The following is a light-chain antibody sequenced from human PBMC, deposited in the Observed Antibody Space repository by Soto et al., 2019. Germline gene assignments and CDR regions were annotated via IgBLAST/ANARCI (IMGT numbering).Light chain of an antibody. CDR2: EVN. Sequence: QSVLNQPASVSGSPGQSVTISCTGTSSDVGGYDYVSWYQQHPGTAPKLMLYEVNNRPSGVSNRFSGSKSGNTASLIISGLHSEDEADYYCSAYTTTSTLIFGTGTKVTVL. J-gene: IGLJ1*01. CDR3: SAYTTTSTLI. CDR1: SSDVGGYDY. V-gene: IGLV2-14*01.